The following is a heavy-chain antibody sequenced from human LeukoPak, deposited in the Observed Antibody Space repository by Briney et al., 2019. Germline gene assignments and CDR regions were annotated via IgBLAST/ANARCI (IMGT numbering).Heavy chain of an antibody. D-gene: IGHD5-24*01. CDR3: AAGRVEMATVSYYYGMDV. Sequence: PGGSLRLFCAASGFTFDGYAMHWVRQAPGKGLEWVSLISGDGGSSYYPDSVKGRFTISRDNSKNSLYLQMNSLRTEDTALYYCAAGRVEMATVSYYYGMDVWGQGTTVTVSS. CDR1: GFTFDGYA. CDR2: ISGDGGSS. J-gene: IGHJ6*02. V-gene: IGHV3-43*02.